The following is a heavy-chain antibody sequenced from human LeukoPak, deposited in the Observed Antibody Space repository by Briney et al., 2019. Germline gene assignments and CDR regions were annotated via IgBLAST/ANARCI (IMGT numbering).Heavy chain of an antibody. CDR1: GGSFSGYY. CDR2: INHSGST. V-gene: IGHV4-34*01. CDR3: ARRHSGY. D-gene: IGHD2-15*01. Sequence: SETLSLTCAVYGGSFSGYYWSWIRQPPGKGLEWIGEINHSGSTNYNPSLKSRVTISVDTSKNQFSLKLSSVTAADTAVYYCARRHSGYWGQGTLVTVSS. J-gene: IGHJ4*02.